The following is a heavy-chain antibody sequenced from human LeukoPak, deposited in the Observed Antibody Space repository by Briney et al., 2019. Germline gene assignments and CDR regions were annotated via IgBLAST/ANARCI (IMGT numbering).Heavy chain of an antibody. CDR2: ISAYNGNT. CDR1: GYTFTRYG. J-gene: IGHJ4*02. D-gene: IGHD2-15*01. CDR3: ARDFFHGHCSGLTCFLLDS. Sequence: GSVKVSCKASGYTFTRYGITWVRQAPGQGLEWMRWISAYNGNTNYAQKFQGRLTVTTDTSTNTAYMELRSLRPDDTAVYYCARDFFHGHCSGLTCFLLDSWGQGSLVTVSS. V-gene: IGHV1-18*01.